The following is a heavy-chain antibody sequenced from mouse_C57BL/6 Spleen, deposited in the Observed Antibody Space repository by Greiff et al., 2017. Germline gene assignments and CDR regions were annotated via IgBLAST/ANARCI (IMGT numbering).Heavy chain of an antibody. CDR2: IYPGDGDT. CDR1: GYAFSSSW. D-gene: IGHD1-1*01. J-gene: IGHJ1*03. V-gene: IGHV1-82*01. Sequence: VQLQQSGPELVKPGASVKISCKASGYAFSSSWMNWVKQRPGKGLEWIGRIYPGDGDTNYNGKFKGKATLTADKSSSTAYMQLSSLTSEDSAVYFCAREGLLRPWYFDVWGTGTTVTVSS. CDR3: AREGLLRPWYFDV.